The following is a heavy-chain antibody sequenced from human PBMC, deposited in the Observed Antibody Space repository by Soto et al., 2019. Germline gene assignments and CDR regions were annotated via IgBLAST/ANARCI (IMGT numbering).Heavy chain of an antibody. CDR3: ASTASGYYYGMDV. CDR1: GFTFSSYA. V-gene: IGHV3-30-3*01. J-gene: IGHJ6*02. D-gene: IGHD3-10*01. Sequence: PLRLSCAVVGFTFSSYAMHCVSQAPGKGLEWVAVISYDGSNKYYADSVKGRFTISRDNSKNTLYLQMNSLRAEDTAVYYCASTASGYYYGMDVWGQGTTVTVSS. CDR2: ISYDGSNK.